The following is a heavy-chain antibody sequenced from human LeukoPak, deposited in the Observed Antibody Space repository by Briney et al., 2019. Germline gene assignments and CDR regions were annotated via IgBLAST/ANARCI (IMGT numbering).Heavy chain of an antibody. V-gene: IGHV4-4*07. CDR1: GGSISSDY. Sequence: SETLSLTCTVSGGSISSDYWSWIRQPAGKGLEWIGRIYTTGSTTYNPSLKSRVIISVDTSKNQFSLMVSSVTAADTAVYYCARDGPVAGSGYYFDYWGQGTLVTVSS. D-gene: IGHD6-19*01. J-gene: IGHJ4*02. CDR2: IYTTGST. CDR3: ARDGPVAGSGYYFDY.